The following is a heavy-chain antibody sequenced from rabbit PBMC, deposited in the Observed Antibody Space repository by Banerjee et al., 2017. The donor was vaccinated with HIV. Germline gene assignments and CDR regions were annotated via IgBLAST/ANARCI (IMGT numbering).Heavy chain of an antibody. V-gene: IGHV1S43*01. CDR2: IVTSTGST. CDR3: ARGGPSGYGGYGYVTEGYRL. CDR1: GFSFSNHYY. Sequence: QSLEESGGDLVKPGASLTLTCTASGFSFSNHYYMCWVRQAPGKGLELIACIVTSTGSTWYASWVNGRFTISRSTSLNTVDLKMTSLTAADTATYFCARGGPSGYGGYGYVTEGYRLWGQGTLVTVS. J-gene: IGHJ4*01. D-gene: IGHD6-1*01.